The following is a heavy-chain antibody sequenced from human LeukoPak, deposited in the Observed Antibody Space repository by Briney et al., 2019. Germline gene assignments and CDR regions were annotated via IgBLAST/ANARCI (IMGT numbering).Heavy chain of an antibody. V-gene: IGHV7-4-1*01. D-gene: IGHD6-19*01. J-gene: IGHJ5*02. Sequence: GASVKVSCKASGYTFTSYAMNWVRQAPGQGLEWMGWINTNTGNPTYAQGFTGRFVFSLDTSVSTAYLQIGSLKAEDTAVYYCARVLRGWYGNWFDPWGQGTLVTVSS. CDR3: ARVLRGWYGNWFDP. CDR1: GYTFTSYA. CDR2: INTNTGNP.